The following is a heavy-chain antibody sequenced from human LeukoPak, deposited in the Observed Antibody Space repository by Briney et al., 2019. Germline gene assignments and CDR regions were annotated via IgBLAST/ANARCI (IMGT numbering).Heavy chain of an antibody. CDR3: AKIEYDSSGYYYGKDAFDI. D-gene: IGHD3-22*01. Sequence: GGSLRLSCAASGFTFDDYGMSWVRQAPGKGLEWVSGINWNGGSTGYADSVKGRFTISRDNAKNSLYLQMNSLRAEDTALYYCAKIEYDSSGYYYGKDAFDIWGQGTMVTVSS. V-gene: IGHV3-20*04. CDR1: GFTFDDYG. J-gene: IGHJ3*02. CDR2: INWNGGST.